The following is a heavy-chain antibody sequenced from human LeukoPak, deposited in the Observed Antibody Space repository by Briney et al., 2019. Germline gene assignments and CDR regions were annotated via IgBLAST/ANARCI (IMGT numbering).Heavy chain of an antibody. J-gene: IGHJ4*02. Sequence: GGSLRLSCAASGFTFSSYAMSWVRQAPGKGLERVSAISGSGGSTYYADSVKGRFTISRDNSKNTLYLQMNSLRAEDTAVYYCAKDGGYCSSTSCYVYFDYWGQGTLVTVSS. V-gene: IGHV3-23*01. CDR1: GFTFSSYA. CDR2: ISGSGGST. CDR3: AKDGGYCSSTSCYVYFDY. D-gene: IGHD2-2*01.